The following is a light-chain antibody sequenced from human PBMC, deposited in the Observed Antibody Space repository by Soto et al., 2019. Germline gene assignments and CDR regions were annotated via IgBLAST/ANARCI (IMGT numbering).Light chain of an antibody. Sequence: EIVLTQSPATLSLSPGERATLSCRASQSVSSCLAWYQQKPGQAPRLLIYDASNRATGIPARFSGSGSGTDLTLTISSLETEDFAVYYCQQSSNWPLTFCGGTKVEIK. CDR2: DAS. CDR3: QQSSNWPLT. J-gene: IGKJ4*01. CDR1: QSVSSC. V-gene: IGKV3-11*01.